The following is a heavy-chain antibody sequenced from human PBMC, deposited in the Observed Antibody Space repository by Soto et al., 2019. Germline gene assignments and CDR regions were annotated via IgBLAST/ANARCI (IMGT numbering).Heavy chain of an antibody. Sequence: GGSLRLSCAVSGLTFRMYAMSWVRQAPGKGLEWVSAISSSSNTIYYADSVKGRFTISRDNAKNPLYLQMNSLRAEDTAVYYCARDLGSSWYPQYFQHWGQGTLVTVSS. CDR1: GLTFRMYA. D-gene: IGHD6-13*01. CDR2: ISSSSNTI. J-gene: IGHJ1*01. CDR3: ARDLGSSWYPQYFQH. V-gene: IGHV3-48*01.